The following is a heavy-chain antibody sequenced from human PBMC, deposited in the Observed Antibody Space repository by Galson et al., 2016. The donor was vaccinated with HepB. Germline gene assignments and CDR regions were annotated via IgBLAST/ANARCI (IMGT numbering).Heavy chain of an antibody. D-gene: IGHD3-22*01. CDR1: GFTFNKAW. J-gene: IGHJ4*02. CDR3: TTDVSPFSITMIIVVGG. V-gene: IGHV3-15*01. CDR2: IKSRTDGGTT. Sequence: SLRLSCAASGFTFNKAWMSWVRQAPGKGLEWVGRIKSRTDGGTTEYAAAVKGRFTISRDDSKNMLYLQMNSLKTEGTGVYYCTTDVSPFSITMIIVVGGWGQGTLVTVSS.